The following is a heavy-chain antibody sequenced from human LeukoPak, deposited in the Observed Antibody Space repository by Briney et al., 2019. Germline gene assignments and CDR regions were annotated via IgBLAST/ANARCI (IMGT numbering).Heavy chain of an antibody. Sequence: SVKVSCKASGGTFSSYAISWVRQAPGQGLEWMGRIIPILGIANYAQKFQGRVTITADKSTSTAYMELSSLRSEDTAVYYRARDPIDPDGYCSGGSCTYYFDYWGQGTLVTVSS. CDR3: ARDPIDPDGYCSGGSCTYYFDY. V-gene: IGHV1-69*04. J-gene: IGHJ4*02. CDR2: IIPILGIA. CDR1: GGTFSSYA. D-gene: IGHD2-15*01.